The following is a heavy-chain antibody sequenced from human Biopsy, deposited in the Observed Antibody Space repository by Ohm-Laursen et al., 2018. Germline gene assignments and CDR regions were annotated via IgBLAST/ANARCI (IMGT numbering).Heavy chain of an antibody. Sequence: SLRLSCTASGFTFSTYGMHWVRQAPGKGLEWVAVIWYDGSRQYYADSVKGRFTISRDTSKSPLYLQMSSLRAENTVVYYCARDGAAGYGLDVWGQGTTVTGSS. CDR2: IWYDGSRQ. CDR1: GFTFSTYG. D-gene: IGHD6-25*01. J-gene: IGHJ6*02. CDR3: ARDGAAGYGLDV. V-gene: IGHV3-33*08.